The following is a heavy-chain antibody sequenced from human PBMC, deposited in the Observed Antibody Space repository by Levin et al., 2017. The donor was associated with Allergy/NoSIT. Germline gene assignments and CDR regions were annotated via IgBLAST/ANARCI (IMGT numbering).Heavy chain of an antibody. Sequence: RGESLKISCAASGFTFDDYGMTWVRQAPGKGLEWVAIINWNGGTTGYADSVKGRFTISRDNAKNSLYLQMNSLRAEDTALYYCARTSYSGSFRVGYFDFWGHGTLVTVSS. CDR3: ARTSYSGSFRVGYFDF. CDR2: INWNGGTT. CDR1: GFTFDDYG. J-gene: IGHJ4*01. D-gene: IGHD3-10*01. V-gene: IGHV3-20*04.